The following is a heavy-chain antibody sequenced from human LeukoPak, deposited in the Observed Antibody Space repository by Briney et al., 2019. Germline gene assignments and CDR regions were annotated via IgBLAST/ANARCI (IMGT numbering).Heavy chain of an antibody. Sequence: ASVKVSCKASGYTFTSYGISWVRQAPGQGLEWMGWISAYNGNTNYAQKLQGRVTMTTDTSTSTAYMKLRSQRSDDTAVYYCARTSMATIKQHFDYWGQGTLVTVSS. J-gene: IGHJ4*02. V-gene: IGHV1-18*01. CDR2: ISAYNGNT. CDR3: ARTSMATIKQHFDY. CDR1: GYTFTSYG. D-gene: IGHD5-24*01.